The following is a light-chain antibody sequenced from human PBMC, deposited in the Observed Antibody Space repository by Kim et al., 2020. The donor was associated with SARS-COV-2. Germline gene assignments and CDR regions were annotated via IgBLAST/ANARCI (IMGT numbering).Light chain of an antibody. Sequence: DIQMTQSPSSLSASVGDRVTITCRASQGISNYLAWYQQKPGKVPKLLIYAASTLQSGVPSRFSGSGSGTDFTLTISSLQPEDVATYYCQKYNSARQWTFGQGTKVDIK. CDR1: QGISNY. J-gene: IGKJ1*01. V-gene: IGKV1-27*01. CDR2: AAS. CDR3: QKYNSARQWT.